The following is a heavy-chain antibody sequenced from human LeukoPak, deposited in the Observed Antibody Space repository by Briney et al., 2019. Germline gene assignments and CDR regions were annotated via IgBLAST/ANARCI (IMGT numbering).Heavy chain of an antibody. V-gene: IGHV1-2*02. CDR1: GYSFTAYY. J-gene: IGHJ4*02. Sequence: ASVKVSCKASGYSFTAYYMHWVRQAPGQGFEWMGWINPNTGGTNYGRKFQVRVTMTRDTSISIVYMELGGLRSDDTAVYYCARGGQDFGDCHFDYWGQGTPVTVSS. CDR3: ARGGQDFGDCHFDY. CDR2: INPNTGGT. D-gene: IGHD4-17*01.